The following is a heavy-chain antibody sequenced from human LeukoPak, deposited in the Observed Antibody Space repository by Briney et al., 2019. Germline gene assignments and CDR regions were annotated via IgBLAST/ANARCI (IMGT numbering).Heavy chain of an antibody. V-gene: IGHV4-34*01. D-gene: IGHD3-10*01. J-gene: IGHJ4*02. CDR1: GFTFSNYW. Sequence: GSLRLSCASSGFTFSNYWMSWVRQAPGKGLEWIGEISHRGRTYYNLSLKSRVTISIDTSKNQFSLKVNSVSAADTAVYYCARTHYYGSGSYRYWGQGTLVTVSS. CDR2: ISHRGRT. CDR3: ARTHYYGSGSYRY.